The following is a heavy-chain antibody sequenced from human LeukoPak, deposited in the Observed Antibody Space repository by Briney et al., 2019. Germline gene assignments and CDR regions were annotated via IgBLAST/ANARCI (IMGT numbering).Heavy chain of an antibody. CDR1: GFTFSSYG. Sequence: GGSLRLSCAASGFTFSSYGMHWVRQAPGKGLEWVAFIRYDGSNKYYADSVKGRFTISRDNSKNTLYLQMNSLRAEDTAVYYCARDLAQFLDYWGQGTLVTVSS. CDR2: IRYDGSNK. D-gene: IGHD6-19*01. CDR3: ARDLAQFLDY. J-gene: IGHJ4*02. V-gene: IGHV3-30*02.